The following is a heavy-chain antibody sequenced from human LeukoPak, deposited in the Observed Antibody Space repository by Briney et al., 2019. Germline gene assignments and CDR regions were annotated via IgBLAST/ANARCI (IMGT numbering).Heavy chain of an antibody. D-gene: IGHD3-22*01. V-gene: IGHV1-18*01. CDR1: GYTFTSYG. J-gene: IGHJ4*02. CDR2: ISAYNGNT. CDR3: TTAGDYYDNSAFDY. Sequence: ASVKVSCKASGYTFTSYGISWVRQAPGQGLEWMGWISAYNGNTNYAQKFQGRVTMPEDTSTDTAYMELSSLRSEDTAVYYCTTAGDYYDNSAFDYWGQGTLVTVSS.